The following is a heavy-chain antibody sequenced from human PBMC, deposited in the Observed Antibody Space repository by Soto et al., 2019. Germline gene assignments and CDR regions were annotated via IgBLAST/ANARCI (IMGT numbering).Heavy chain of an antibody. CDR3: ARVGVLCYGDPFDY. J-gene: IGHJ4*02. D-gene: IGHD4-17*01. CDR1: GGSISSYY. Sequence: QVQLQESGPGLVKPSETLSLTCTVSGGSISSYYWSWIRQPPGKGLEWIGYIYYSGITNYNPSLKSRVTISVDTSKNQFSLKLSSVTAADTAVYYCARVGVLCYGDPFDYWGQGTLVSVSS. CDR2: IYYSGIT. V-gene: IGHV4-59*01.